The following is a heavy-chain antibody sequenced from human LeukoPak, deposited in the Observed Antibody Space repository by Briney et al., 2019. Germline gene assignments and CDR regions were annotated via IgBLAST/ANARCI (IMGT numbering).Heavy chain of an antibody. J-gene: IGHJ4*02. D-gene: IGHD3-3*01. Sequence: GGSLRLSRVASGLTFSSCAMSWVRQAPGKGLEWVSAISGSSGHTYYADSVKGRFTISRDNSKNTLYLQMNSLRAEDTAVYYCAKVGFSEMEWLLYSDHWGQGTLVTVSS. CDR2: ISGSSGHT. CDR1: GLTFSSCA. CDR3: AKVGFSEMEWLLYSDH. V-gene: IGHV3-23*01.